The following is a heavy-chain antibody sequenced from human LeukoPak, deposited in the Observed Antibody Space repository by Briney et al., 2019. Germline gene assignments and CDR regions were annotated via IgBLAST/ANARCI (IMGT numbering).Heavy chain of an antibody. CDR1: GFTFSNYN. V-gene: IGHV3-48*02. Sequence: GGSLRLSCAASGFTFSNYNINWVRQAPGKGLEWISYISSGSSTIYYADSVKGRFTISRDNAKNSLYLQMNSLRDADTAVYYCARDYGSHGEYFDYWGQGTLVTVSS. D-gene: IGHD3-10*01. J-gene: IGHJ4*02. CDR3: ARDYGSHGEYFDY. CDR2: ISSGSSTI.